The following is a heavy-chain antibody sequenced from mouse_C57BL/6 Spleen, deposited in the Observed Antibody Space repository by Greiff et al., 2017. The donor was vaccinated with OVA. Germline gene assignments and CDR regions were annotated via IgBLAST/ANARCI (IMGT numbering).Heavy chain of an antibody. CDR1: GYTFTDYN. CDR3: ARPDWYFDF. V-gene: IGHV1-22*01. CDR2: INPNNGGT. J-gene: IGHJ1*03. Sequence: EVKLVESGPELVKPGASVTMSCKASGYTFTDYNMHWVKQSHGKSLEWIGYINPNNGGTSYNQKFKGKATLTVNKSSSTAYMELRSLTSDDSAVYYCARPDWYFDFWGTGTTVTVSS.